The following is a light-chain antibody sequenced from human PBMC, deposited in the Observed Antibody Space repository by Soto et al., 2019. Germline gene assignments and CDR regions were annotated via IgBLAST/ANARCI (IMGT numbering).Light chain of an antibody. CDR1: SSNIGAGYV. V-gene: IGLV1-40*01. J-gene: IGLJ2*01. CDR3: QSYDSSLKV. Sequence: QSVLTQPPSVSGAPGQRVTISCTGSSSNIGAGYVVHWYQQLPGTAPKLLIYGNSNRPSGVPDRFSGSKSGTSASLAITGLQAEDEADYYCQSYDSSLKVFGGGTKVTVL. CDR2: GNS.